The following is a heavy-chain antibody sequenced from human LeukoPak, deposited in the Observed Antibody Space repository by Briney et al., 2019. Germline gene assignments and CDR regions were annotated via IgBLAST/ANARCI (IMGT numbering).Heavy chain of an antibody. CDR1: GFTFSRHA. D-gene: IGHD2-21*02. J-gene: IGHJ4*02. V-gene: IGHV3-23*01. CDR3: GRVSTVTANFDY. Sequence: GGSLRLSCGASGFTFSRHAMNWVRQPPGKGLEWVSGIDGSGSLTFYADSVKGRFTISRDNSENRLCLQMNSLRAEDTAVYYCGRVSTVTANFDYWGQGSLVTVSS. CDR2: IDGSGSLT.